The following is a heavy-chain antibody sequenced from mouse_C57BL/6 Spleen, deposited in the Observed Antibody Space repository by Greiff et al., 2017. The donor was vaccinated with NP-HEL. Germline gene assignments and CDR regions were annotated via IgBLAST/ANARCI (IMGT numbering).Heavy chain of an antibody. CDR2: IDPETGGT. V-gene: IGHV1-15*01. CDR3: TREGLDGYYPPFAY. CDR1: GYTFTDYE. D-gene: IGHD2-3*01. J-gene: IGHJ3*01. Sequence: QVQLQQSGAELVRPGASVTLSCKASGYTFTDYEMHWVKQTPVHGLEWIGAIDPETGGTAYNQKFKGKAILTADKSSSTAYMELRSLTSEDSAVYYCTREGLDGYYPPFAYWGQGTLVTVSA.